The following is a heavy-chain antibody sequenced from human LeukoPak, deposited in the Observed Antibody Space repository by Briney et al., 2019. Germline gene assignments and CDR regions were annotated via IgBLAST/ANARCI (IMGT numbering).Heavy chain of an antibody. Sequence: SVKVSCKASGGTFSSYAISWVRQAPGQGLEWMGGIIPIFGTANYAQKFQGRVTITADESTSTAYMELSSLRSEDTAVYYRARVVGACGGSCYLSYYYYYYMDVWGKGTTVTVSS. J-gene: IGHJ6*03. V-gene: IGHV1-69*13. CDR2: IIPIFGTA. D-gene: IGHD2-15*01. CDR3: ARVVGACGGSCYLSYYYYYYMDV. CDR1: GGTFSSYA.